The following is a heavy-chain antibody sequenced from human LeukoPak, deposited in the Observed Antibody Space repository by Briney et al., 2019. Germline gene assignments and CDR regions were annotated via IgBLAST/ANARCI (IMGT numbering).Heavy chain of an antibody. J-gene: IGHJ6*03. V-gene: IGHV1-2*02. CDR2: INPNSGGT. CDR1: GYTFTGYY. Sequence: ASVKVSCKASGYTFTGYYMHWVRQAPGQGLEWMGWINPNSGGTNYSQKFQGRVTMTRDTSISTAYMELSRLRSDDTAVYYCARDFQSFYGSGSYYKGPRRYYYMDVWGKGTTVTVSS. D-gene: IGHD3-10*01. CDR3: ARDFQSFYGSGSYYKGPRRYYYMDV.